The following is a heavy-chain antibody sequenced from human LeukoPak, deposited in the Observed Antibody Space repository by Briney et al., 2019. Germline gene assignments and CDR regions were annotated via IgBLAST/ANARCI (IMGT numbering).Heavy chain of an antibody. CDR3: AKDGIRWLRPDSYFDY. CDR1: GFTFNTYA. Sequence: GGSLGLSCAASGFTFNTYAMHWVRQAPGKGLEWVAIISYDGSNKYFADSVKGRFTISRDNSMNTLYLQMNSLRVEDAAVYYCAKDGIRWLRPDSYFDYWGQGTLVTVSS. D-gene: IGHD5-24*01. CDR2: ISYDGSNK. J-gene: IGHJ4*02. V-gene: IGHV3-30-3*01.